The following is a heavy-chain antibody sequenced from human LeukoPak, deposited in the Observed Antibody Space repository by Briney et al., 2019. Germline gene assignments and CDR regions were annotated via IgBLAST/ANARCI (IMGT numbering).Heavy chain of an antibody. CDR1: GGSISNLY. J-gene: IGHJ5*02. D-gene: IGHD3-10*01. CDR2: IYVSGRI. V-gene: IGHV4-4*07. CDR3: ARDSGTTGEVKFDP. Sequence: PSETLSLTCSVSGGSISNLYLSWNRQPAGKGLEWIGRIYVSGRIDYNPSLRSRVTMSVDTSKNQLSLRVRSVTAADTGVYYCARDSGTTGEVKFDPWGQGTLVTVSS.